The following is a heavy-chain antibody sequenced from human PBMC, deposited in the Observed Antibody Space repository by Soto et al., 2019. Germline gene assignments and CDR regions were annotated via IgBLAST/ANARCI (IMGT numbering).Heavy chain of an antibody. Sequence: ASVKVSCKASGGTFSSYAISWVRQAPGQGLEWMGGIIPIFGTANYAQKFQGRVTITADESTSTAYMELSSLRSEDTAVYYCARVGGIVGATLPNSGYYYYYGMDVWGQGTTVTGSS. CDR1: GGTFSSYA. J-gene: IGHJ6*02. V-gene: IGHV1-69*13. CDR2: IIPIFGTA. D-gene: IGHD1-26*01. CDR3: ARVGGIVGATLPNSGYYYYYGMDV.